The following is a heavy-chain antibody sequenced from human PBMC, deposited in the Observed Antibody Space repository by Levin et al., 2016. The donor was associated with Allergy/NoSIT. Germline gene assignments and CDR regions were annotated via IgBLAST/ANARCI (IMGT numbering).Heavy chain of an antibody. CDR3: ARHSACSSRNCHDQREGFDL. Sequence: VRQMPGKGLEWMGKIDPDDSYTRYNPAFQGHVRISVGKSISTADLQWSSLRASDTAIYYCARHSACSSRNCHDQREGFDLWGQGTLVTVSS. J-gene: IGHJ4*02. CDR2: IDPDDSYT. D-gene: IGHD2-15*01. V-gene: IGHV5-10-1*01.